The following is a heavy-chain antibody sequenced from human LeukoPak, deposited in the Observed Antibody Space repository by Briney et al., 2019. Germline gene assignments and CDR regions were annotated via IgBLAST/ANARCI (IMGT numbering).Heavy chain of an antibody. CDR2: ISGTGDST. J-gene: IGHJ4*02. CDR3: AKMPVSYSSGWSTFDY. D-gene: IGHD6-19*01. Sequence: GGPLRLSCAASGFTFSSYAMSWVRQAPGKGLEWVSGISGTGDSTYYADSVKGRFTISRDNSKNTLYLQMNSLRAEDTAVYYCAKMPVSYSSGWSTFDYWGQGNLVTVSS. CDR1: GFTFSSYA. V-gene: IGHV3-23*01.